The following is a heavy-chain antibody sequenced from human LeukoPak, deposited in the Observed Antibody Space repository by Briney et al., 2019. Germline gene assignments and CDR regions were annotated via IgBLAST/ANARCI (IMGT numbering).Heavy chain of an antibody. V-gene: IGHV1-18*01. CDR3: ARARHSSGWYDWFDP. D-gene: IGHD6-19*01. Sequence: ASVKVSCKASGYTFTSYGISWVRQAPGQGLEWMGWISAYNGNTNYAQKLQGRVTMTTDTSTSTAYMELRSLRSDDTAVYYCARARHSSGWYDWFDPWGQGTLVTVSP. J-gene: IGHJ5*02. CDR1: GYTFTSYG. CDR2: ISAYNGNT.